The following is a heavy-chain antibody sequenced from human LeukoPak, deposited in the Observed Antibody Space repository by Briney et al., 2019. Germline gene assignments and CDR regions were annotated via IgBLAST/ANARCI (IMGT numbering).Heavy chain of an antibody. CDR1: GFTFSSYG. D-gene: IGHD6-13*01. Sequence: GGSLRLSCAASGFTFSSYGMHWVRQAPGKGLEWVAVIWYDGSNKYYADSVKGRFTISRDNSKNTLYLQMNSLRAADTAVYYCAKSLEAAGTAYWGQGTLVTVSS. V-gene: IGHV3-33*03. J-gene: IGHJ4*02. CDR2: IWYDGSNK. CDR3: AKSLEAAGTAY.